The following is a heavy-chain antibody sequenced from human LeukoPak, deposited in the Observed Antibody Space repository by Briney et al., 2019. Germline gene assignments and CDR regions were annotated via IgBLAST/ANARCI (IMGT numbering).Heavy chain of an antibody. D-gene: IGHD6-25*01. V-gene: IGHV4-30-4*08. J-gene: IGHJ4*02. CDR2: IYYSGST. CDR1: GGSFSGYY. Sequence: PSETLSLTCAVYGGSFSGYYWSWIRQPPGKGLEWIGYIYYSGSTYYTPSLKSRASISVDTSKNQFSLKLSSVTAADTAVYYCARGGYYFDYWGQGTLVTVSS. CDR3: ARGGYYFDY.